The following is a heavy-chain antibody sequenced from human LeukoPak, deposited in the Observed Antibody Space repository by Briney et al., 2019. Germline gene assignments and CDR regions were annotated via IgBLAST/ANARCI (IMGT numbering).Heavy chain of an antibody. Sequence: SETLSLTCAVSGGSISSSNWWSWVRQPPGKGLEWIGEIYHSGSTNYNPSLKSRVTISVDTSKNQFSLKLSSVTAADTAVYYCARLVGATSLAVDYWGQGTLVTVSS. J-gene: IGHJ4*02. D-gene: IGHD1-26*01. V-gene: IGHV4-4*02. CDR2: IYHSGST. CDR3: ARLVGATSLAVDY. CDR1: GGSISSSNW.